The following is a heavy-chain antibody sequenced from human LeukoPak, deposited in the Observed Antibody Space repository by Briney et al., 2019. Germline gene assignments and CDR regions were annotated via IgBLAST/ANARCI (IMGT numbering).Heavy chain of an antibody. J-gene: IGHJ4*02. Sequence: PGRSLRLSCAASGFTFSSYAMHWVRQAPGKGLEWVSAISGSGGSTYYADSVKGRFTISSDNSKNTLYLQMNSLRAEDTAVYYCAKAKRYFDYWGQGTLVTVSS. CDR3: AKAKRYFDY. CDR1: GFTFSSYA. CDR2: ISGSGGST. V-gene: IGHV3-23*01.